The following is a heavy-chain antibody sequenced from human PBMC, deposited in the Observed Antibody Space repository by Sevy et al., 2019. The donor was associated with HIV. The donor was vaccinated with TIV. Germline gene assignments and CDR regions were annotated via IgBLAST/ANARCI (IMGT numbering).Heavy chain of an antibody. D-gene: IGHD7-27*01. Sequence: SETLSLTCAVSGYAISSDYYWAWIRQPPGKGLEWIGSAYHSGRAYSPSLKSRATISLDPSKNQISLKLSSVTAADTAAYYCARFNWAFDYWGQGTLVTVSS. CDR2: AYHSGRA. CDR3: ARFNWAFDY. CDR1: GYAISSDYY. J-gene: IGHJ4*02. V-gene: IGHV4-38-2*01.